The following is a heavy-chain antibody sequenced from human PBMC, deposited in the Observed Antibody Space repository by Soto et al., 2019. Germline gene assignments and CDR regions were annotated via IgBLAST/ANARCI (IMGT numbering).Heavy chain of an antibody. Sequence: SLSLTCTVCGGCISSGYYCWNWIRQPPGKGLEWIGYIYYTGTTKYNPSLKSRATLSVDTAKNRFSLNLTSLTAADTAVYYCARGDWFHPWGRATLVTVSS. V-gene: IGHV4-30-4*01. CDR2: IYYTGTT. J-gene: IGHJ5*02. CDR3: ARGDWFHP. CDR1: GGCISSGYYC.